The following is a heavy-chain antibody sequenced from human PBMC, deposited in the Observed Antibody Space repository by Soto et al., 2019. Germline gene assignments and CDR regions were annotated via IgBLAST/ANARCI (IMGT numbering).Heavy chain of an antibody. CDR1: GFTFDDYA. CDR3: AKDLNKNYYYMDV. CDR2: INWNSVSI. Sequence: GGSLRLSCAASGFTFDDYAMHWVRQAPGKGLEWVSGINWNSVSIGYADSVKGRFTISRDNAKNCLYLQMNSLRAEDTALYYCAKDLNKNYYYMDVWGKGTTVTVSS. V-gene: IGHV3-9*01. J-gene: IGHJ6*03.